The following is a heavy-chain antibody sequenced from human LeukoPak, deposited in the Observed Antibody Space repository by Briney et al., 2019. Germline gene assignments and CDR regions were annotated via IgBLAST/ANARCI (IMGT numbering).Heavy chain of an antibody. Sequence: GGSLRLSCAASGFTFSTYAMHWVRQAPGTGLESVSAIKNNGGGKYYVSSVQGRFTVSRDNSRSTLYLQMDSLRPDDMAIYYCARVQSTVRGIQGPFDLWGQGTLVTVS. D-gene: IGHD3-10*01. V-gene: IGHV3-64*01. J-gene: IGHJ4*02. CDR2: IKNNGGGK. CDR3: ARVQSTVRGIQGPFDL. CDR1: GFTFSTYA.